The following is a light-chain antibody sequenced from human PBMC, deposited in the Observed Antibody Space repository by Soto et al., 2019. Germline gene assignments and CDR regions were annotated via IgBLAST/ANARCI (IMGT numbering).Light chain of an antibody. Sequence: DIVMTQSPDSLAVSLGERATINCKSSQSVLYSSNNKNYLGWYQQKPGQTPKVLIYWASTRDSGVTDRFSGSCSVTDFALTISSPHAEDVAVYYCQQYYSPPYTFGQGTRLDIK. CDR3: QQYYSPPYT. CDR2: WAS. CDR1: QSVLYSSNNKNY. J-gene: IGKJ2*01. V-gene: IGKV4-1*01.